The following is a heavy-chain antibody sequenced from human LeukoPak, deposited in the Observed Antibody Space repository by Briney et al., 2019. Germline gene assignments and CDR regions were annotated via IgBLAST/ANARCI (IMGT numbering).Heavy chain of an antibody. CDR1: GYTFTNRS. D-gene: IGHD3-10*01. J-gene: IGHJ6*03. CDR3: ARRSMVQHMDV. CDR2: IDTNTGNP. V-gene: IGHV7-4-1*02. Sequence: ASVKVSCKASGYTFTNRSINWVRQAPGQGLEYMGWIDTNTGNPTYAKAFTGRIVFSLDTSVSTAYLQIRSLKAEDTAVYFCARRSMVQHMDVWGKGTTVIVSS.